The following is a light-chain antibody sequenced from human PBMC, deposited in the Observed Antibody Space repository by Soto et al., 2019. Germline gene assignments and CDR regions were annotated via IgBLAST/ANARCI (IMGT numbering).Light chain of an antibody. Sequence: QSVLTQPASVSGSPRQSITISCTGTSSDVGGYKYVSWSQQRPGKAPQLMIYEVSNRPSGVSNRFSGSKSGNTASLTISGLQAEDEADYYCSSYTSSSTYVFGTGTKVTVL. V-gene: IGLV2-14*01. CDR1: SSDVGGYKY. CDR2: EVS. J-gene: IGLJ1*01. CDR3: SSYTSSSTYV.